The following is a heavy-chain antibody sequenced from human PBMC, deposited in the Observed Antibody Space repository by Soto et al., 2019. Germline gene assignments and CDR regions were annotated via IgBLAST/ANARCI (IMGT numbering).Heavy chain of an antibody. J-gene: IGHJ4*02. CDR2: IKQDGSEK. CDR1: GFTFSSYW. CDR3: ARGRTIFPSVLRFLERLGSLYFDY. Sequence: GGSLRLSCAASGFTFSSYWMSWVRPAPGKGLEWVANIKQDGSEKYYVDSVKGRFTISRDNAKNSLYLQMNSLRAEDTAVYYCARGRTIFPSVLRFLERLGSLYFDYWGQGTLVTVSS. V-gene: IGHV3-7*01. D-gene: IGHD3-3*01.